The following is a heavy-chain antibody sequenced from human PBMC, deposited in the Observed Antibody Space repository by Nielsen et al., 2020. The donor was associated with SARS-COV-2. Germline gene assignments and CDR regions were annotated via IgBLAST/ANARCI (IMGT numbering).Heavy chain of an antibody. J-gene: IGHJ5*02. CDR1: GYTFTSYY. CDR2: INPSGGST. CDR3: ARDTSRGFGVVQPYNWFDP. V-gene: IGHV1-46*01. D-gene: IGHD3-3*01. Sequence: ASVKVSCKASGYTFTSYYMHWVRQAPGQGLEWMGIINPSGGSTSYAQKFQGRVTMTRDTSTSTVYMELSSLRSEDTAVYYCARDTSRGFGVVQPYNWFDPWGQGTLVTVSS.